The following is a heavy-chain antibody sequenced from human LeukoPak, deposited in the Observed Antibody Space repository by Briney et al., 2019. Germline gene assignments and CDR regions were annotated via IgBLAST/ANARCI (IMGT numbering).Heavy chain of an antibody. J-gene: IGHJ4*02. D-gene: IGHD4/OR15-4a*01. CDR3: ARRAGAYSHPYDY. Sequence: PGGSLRLSCAASGFTFSSYGMSWVRQAPGKGQEWVSGISGSGVSTYYADSVKGQFTISRDNSKNTLYLQMNSLRAEDTAVYYCARRAGAYSHPYDYWGQGTLVTVSS. CDR1: GFTFSSYG. V-gene: IGHV3-23*01. CDR2: ISGSGVST.